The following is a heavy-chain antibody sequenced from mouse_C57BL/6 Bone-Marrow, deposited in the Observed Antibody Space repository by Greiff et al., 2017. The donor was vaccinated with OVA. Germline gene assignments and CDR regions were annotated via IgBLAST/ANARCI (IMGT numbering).Heavy chain of an antibody. D-gene: IGHD2-1*01. V-gene: IGHV1-55*01. Sequence: QVQLQQPGAELVKPGASVKMSCKASGYTFTSYWITWVKQRPGQGLEWIGDIYPGSGSTNYNEKFKSKATLTVDTSSSTAYMQLSSLTSEDSAVYYCAREEMCNYPFAWFAYWGQGTLVTVSA. CDR1: GYTFTSYW. CDR3: AREEMCNYPFAWFAY. J-gene: IGHJ3*01. CDR2: IYPGSGST.